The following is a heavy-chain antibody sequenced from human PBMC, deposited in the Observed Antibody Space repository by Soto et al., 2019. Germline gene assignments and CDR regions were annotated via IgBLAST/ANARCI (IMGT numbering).Heavy chain of an antibody. J-gene: IGHJ4*02. CDR3: ARRDTAMGGPHDY. D-gene: IGHD5-18*01. CDR2: IYYSGST. Sequence: QLQLQESGPGLVKPSETLSLTCTVSGGSISSSSYYWGWIRQPPGKGLEWIGSIYYSGSTYYNPSLKSRVTISVDTSKNQFSLKLSSVTAADTAVYYCARRDTAMGGPHDYWGQGTLVTVSS. V-gene: IGHV4-39*01. CDR1: GGSISSSSYY.